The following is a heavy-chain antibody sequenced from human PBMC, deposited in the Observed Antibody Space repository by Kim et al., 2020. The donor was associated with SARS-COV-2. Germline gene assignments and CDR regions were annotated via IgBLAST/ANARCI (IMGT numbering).Heavy chain of an antibody. Sequence: GGSLRLSCTASGFTFGDYAMSWFRQAPGKGLEWVGFIRSKAYGGTTEYAASVKGRFTISRDDSKSIAYLQMNSLKTEDTAVYYCTPGGVAAAPGGYYGMDVWGQGTTVTVSS. D-gene: IGHD6-13*01. CDR3: TPGGVAAAPGGYYGMDV. CDR2: IRSKAYGGTT. J-gene: IGHJ6*02. V-gene: IGHV3-49*03. CDR1: GFTFGDYA.